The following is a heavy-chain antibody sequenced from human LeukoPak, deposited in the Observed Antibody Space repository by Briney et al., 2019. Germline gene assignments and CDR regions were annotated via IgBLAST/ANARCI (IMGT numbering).Heavy chain of an antibody. V-gene: IGHV3-53*01. CDR3: ARGVEPLAANTLAY. CDR1: GFTVITND. J-gene: IGHJ4*02. Sequence: GGSLRLSCAASGFTVITNDMTWVRQAPGKGLEWVSVLYSDGNTKYADSVQGRFTISRDNTKNTLYLEMNSLSHDDTAVYYCARGVEPLAANTLAYWGQGTLVTVSS. D-gene: IGHD1-14*01. CDR2: LYSDGNT.